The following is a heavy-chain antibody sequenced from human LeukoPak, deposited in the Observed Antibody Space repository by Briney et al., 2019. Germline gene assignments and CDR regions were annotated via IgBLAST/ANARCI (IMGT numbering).Heavy chain of an antibody. J-gene: IGHJ6*02. V-gene: IGHV4-34*01. D-gene: IGHD6-19*01. CDR2: INHSGST. Sequence: SETLSLTCAVYDGSFSGYYWSWIRQPPGKGLEWIGEINHSGSTNYNPSLKSRVTISVDTSKNQFSLKLSSVTAADTAVYYCAGFVAVADYYYYYGMDVWGQGTTVTVSS. CDR3: AGFVAVADYYYYYGMDV. CDR1: DGSFSGYY.